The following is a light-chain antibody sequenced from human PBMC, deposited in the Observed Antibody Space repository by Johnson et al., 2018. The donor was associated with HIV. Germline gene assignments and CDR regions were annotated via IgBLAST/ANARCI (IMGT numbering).Light chain of an antibody. CDR2: DNN. CDR3: GTWDSFLIVYV. V-gene: IGLV1-51*01. Sequence: QSVLTQPPSVSAAPGQKVTISCSGSSSNIGNNYVSWYQQLPRTAPKLLIYDNNKRPPGLPGRFSGSKSGTSATLGITGLQTGDEADDYCGTWDSFLIVYVFGTGTKVTVL. CDR1: SSNIGNNY. J-gene: IGLJ1*01.